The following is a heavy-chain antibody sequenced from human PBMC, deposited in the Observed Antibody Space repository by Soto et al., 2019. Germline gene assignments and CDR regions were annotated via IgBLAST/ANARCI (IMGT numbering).Heavy chain of an antibody. CDR2: IYYSGST. CDR1: GGSISSYY. J-gene: IGHJ3*01. D-gene: IGHD3-16*01. Sequence: QVQLQESGPGLVKPSETLSLTCTVSGGSISSYYWSWIRQPPGKGLEWIGYIYYSGSTNYNPSLRSLVTISVDTSKNHFSLKLSSVTAADTAVYYCARRWGDAFDFWGQGTMVTVSS. V-gene: IGHV4-59*08. CDR3: ARRWGDAFDF.